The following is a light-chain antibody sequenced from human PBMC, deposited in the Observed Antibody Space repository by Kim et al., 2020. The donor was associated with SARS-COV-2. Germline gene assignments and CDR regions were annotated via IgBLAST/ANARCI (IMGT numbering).Light chain of an antibody. CDR1: NIGRKS. CDR2: YDS. CDR3: QVWDSITNHRV. V-gene: IGLV3-21*01. J-gene: IGLJ3*02. Sequence: SYELTQPPSVSVAPGETATITCEGDNIGRKSVHWYQQKPAQAPVLVISYDSDRPSGIPERFSGSNSGNPATLTISRVEAGDEADYFCQVWDSITNHRVFGGGTQLT.